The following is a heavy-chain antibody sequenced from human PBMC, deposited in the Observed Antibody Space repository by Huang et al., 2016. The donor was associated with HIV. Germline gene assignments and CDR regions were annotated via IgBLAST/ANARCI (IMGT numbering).Heavy chain of an antibody. CDR2: VYPSGYT. J-gene: IGHJ4*01. V-gene: IGHV4-61*09. D-gene: IGHD6-13*01. Sequence: VQLQESGPGLVEPSQTLSLPCTVSGGSLNDNLYRWNWIRQPAGKGLEWIGHVYPSGYTTYNPSLKSRVTISVATPKNQFSLRLSSMTAADTAVYYCARGVGQQLLDYWGHGTLVTVSS. CDR1: GGSLNDNLYR. CDR3: ARGVGQQLLDY.